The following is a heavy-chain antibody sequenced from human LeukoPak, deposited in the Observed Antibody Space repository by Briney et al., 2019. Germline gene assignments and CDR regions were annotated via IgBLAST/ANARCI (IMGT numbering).Heavy chain of an antibody. Sequence: GGSLRLSCAASGFTFSSYGMHWVRQAPGKGLEWVAVIWYDGSNKYYADSVKGRFTISRDNSKNTLYLQMNSLRAEDTAVYYCARETRDYVWGSYLASFDYWGQGTLVTVSS. CDR2: IWYDGSNK. CDR1: GFTFSSYG. V-gene: IGHV3-33*01. J-gene: IGHJ4*02. CDR3: ARETRDYVWGSYLASFDY. D-gene: IGHD3-16*01.